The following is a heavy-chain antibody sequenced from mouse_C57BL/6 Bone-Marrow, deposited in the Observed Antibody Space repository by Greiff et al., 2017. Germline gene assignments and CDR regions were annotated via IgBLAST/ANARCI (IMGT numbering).Heavy chain of an antibody. CDR2: IWRGGST. J-gene: IGHJ4*01. CDR3: AKSEITTANYYAIDY. Sequence: VQLQESGPGLVQPSQSLSITCTVSGFSLTSYGVHWVRQSPGKGLEWLGVIWRGGSTDYNAAFMSRLSITKDNSKSQVFFKMNSLQADDTAIYYCAKSEITTANYYAIDYWGQGTSVTVSS. D-gene: IGHD2-4*01. V-gene: IGHV2-5*01. CDR1: GFSLTSYG.